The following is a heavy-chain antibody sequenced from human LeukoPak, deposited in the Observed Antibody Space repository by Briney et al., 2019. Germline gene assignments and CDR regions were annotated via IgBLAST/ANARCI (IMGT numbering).Heavy chain of an antibody. J-gene: IGHJ6*03. CDR1: GGSFSGYY. CDR2: INHSGST. Sequence: SETLSLTCAVYGGSFSGYYWSWIRQPPGKGLEWIGEINHSGSTNYNPSLKSRVTISVDTSKNQFSLKLSSVTAADTAVYYCARDGLDWNDDYYYYYMDVWGKGTTVTVSS. CDR3: ARDGLDWNDDYYYYYMDV. V-gene: IGHV4-34*01. D-gene: IGHD1-1*01.